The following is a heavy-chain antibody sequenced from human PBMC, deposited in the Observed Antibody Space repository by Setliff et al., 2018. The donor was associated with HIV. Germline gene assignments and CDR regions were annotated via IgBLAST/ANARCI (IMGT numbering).Heavy chain of an antibody. J-gene: IGHJ6*02. D-gene: IGHD3-10*01. CDR1: GFTFSSNW. V-gene: IGHV3-7*01. CDR2: IKQDGSEK. CDR3: ARSYYGSTTSYGMDV. Sequence: GGSLRLSCAASGFTFSSNWMSWVRQAPGKGLEWVANIKQDGSEKYYVDSVKGRFTISRDNAKKSLYLQMDSLRAEDTAVYYCARSYYGSTTSYGMDVWGQGTTVTVSS.